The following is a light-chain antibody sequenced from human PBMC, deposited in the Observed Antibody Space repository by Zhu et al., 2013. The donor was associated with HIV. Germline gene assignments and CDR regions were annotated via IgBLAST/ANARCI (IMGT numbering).Light chain of an antibody. CDR2: DAS. CDR3: QQYNNWLLT. J-gene: IGKJ5*01. V-gene: IGKV3-15*01. Sequence: EIVMTQSPATLSVSPGERATLSCRASQSVSSSYLAWYQQKPGQAPRLLIYDASNRATNIPARFRGSGSGTEFTLTISSLQSEDFAVYYCQQYNNWLLTFGQGTRLEIK. CDR1: QSVSSSY.